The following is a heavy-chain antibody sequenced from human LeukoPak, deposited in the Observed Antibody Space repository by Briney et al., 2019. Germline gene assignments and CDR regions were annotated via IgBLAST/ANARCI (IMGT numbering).Heavy chain of an antibody. V-gene: IGHV3-74*01. J-gene: IGHJ4*02. CDR3: ARDGSYKFDY. CDR2: LRSDGTT. Sequence: GGSLRLSCAAFGFTFSNSWMHWVRQTPGKGLVWVSCLRSDGTTTYAESVKGRFTISRDSAKNTLYLQMNSLRADDTAVYYCARDGSYKFDYWGQGTLVTVSP. CDR1: GFTFSNSW. D-gene: IGHD1-26*01.